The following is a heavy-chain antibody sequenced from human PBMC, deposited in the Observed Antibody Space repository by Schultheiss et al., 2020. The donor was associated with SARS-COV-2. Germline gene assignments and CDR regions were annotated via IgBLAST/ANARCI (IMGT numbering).Heavy chain of an antibody. D-gene: IGHD2-2*01. Sequence: SETLSLTCAVYGGSFSGYYWSWIRQPPGKGLEWIGEINHSGSTNYNPSLKSRVTISVDTSKNQFSLKLSSVTAADTAVYYCARDRSVVVPAAMRGRWFDPWGQGTLVTVSS. CDR2: INHSGST. CDR3: ARDRSVVVPAAMRGRWFDP. CDR1: GGSFSGYY. V-gene: IGHV4-34*01. J-gene: IGHJ5*02.